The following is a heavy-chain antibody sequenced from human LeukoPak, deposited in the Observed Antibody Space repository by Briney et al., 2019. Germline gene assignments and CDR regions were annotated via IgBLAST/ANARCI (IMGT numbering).Heavy chain of an antibody. CDR2: IAHHGDNK. Sequence: GGSLRLSCGASGFTFSSSAMHWVRQGPGKGLGWVAYIAHHGDNKYYADSVKGRFTISRDNSKGSLYLQMNSLRADDTAVYYCAKDGSWSCTDWGQGTLVRVSS. CDR3: AKDGSWSCTD. CDR1: GFTFSSSA. J-gene: IGHJ4*02. D-gene: IGHD2-8*02. V-gene: IGHV3-30*02.